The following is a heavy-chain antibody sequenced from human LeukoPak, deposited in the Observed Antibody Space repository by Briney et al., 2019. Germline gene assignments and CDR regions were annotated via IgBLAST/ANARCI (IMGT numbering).Heavy chain of an antibody. J-gene: IGHJ4*02. CDR3: ARQVANWASFEY. CDR1: GGSISSYS. Sequence: PSETLSLTCTVSGGSISSYSWSWIRQPPGEGLEWIGYIYYSGSTNYNPSLKSRVTISVDTSKIQFSLKLSSVTAADTAVYYCARQVANWASFEYWGQGTLVTVSS. D-gene: IGHD7-27*01. CDR2: IYYSGST. V-gene: IGHV4-59*08.